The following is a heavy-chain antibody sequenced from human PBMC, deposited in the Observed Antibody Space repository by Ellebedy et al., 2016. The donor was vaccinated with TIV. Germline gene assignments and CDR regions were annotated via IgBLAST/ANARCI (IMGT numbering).Heavy chain of an antibody. CDR1: GFPVSSNY. Sequence: GESLKISCTVSGFPVSSNYMSWVRQAPGRGLEWVSIIYDSGSTFYSDSVKGRFTISRDNSKNSLYLQMNSLRAEDTAVYFCAGDSRGKTAAGTSLHYWGQGTLVTVSS. CDR3: AGDSRGKTAAGTSLHY. J-gene: IGHJ4*02. CDR2: IYDSGST. V-gene: IGHV3-53*01. D-gene: IGHD6-13*01.